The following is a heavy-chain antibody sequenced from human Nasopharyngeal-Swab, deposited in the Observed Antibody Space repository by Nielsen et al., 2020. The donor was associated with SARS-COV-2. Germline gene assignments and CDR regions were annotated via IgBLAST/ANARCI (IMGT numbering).Heavy chain of an antibody. D-gene: IGHD4-11*01. CDR3: ARDLKGNYADSGDY. CDR2: ISYDGSNK. V-gene: IGHV3-30-3*01. Sequence: GGSLRLSCAASGFTFSSYAMHWVRQAPGKGLEWVAFISYDGSNKYYADSVKGRFTISRDNSKNTLYLQMNSLRAEDTAVYYCARDLKGNYADSGDYWGQGTRVTVSS. J-gene: IGHJ4*02. CDR1: GFTFSSYA.